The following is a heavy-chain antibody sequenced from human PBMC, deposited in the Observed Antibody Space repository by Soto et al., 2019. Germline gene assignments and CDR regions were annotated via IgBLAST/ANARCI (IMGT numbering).Heavy chain of an antibody. J-gene: IGHJ5*02. V-gene: IGHV4-59*02. CDR2: VYDSGST. D-gene: IGHD2-21*01. Sequence: KASETLSLTCTVSGTSVSYYYWSWIRQPPGKGLEWIGHVYDSGSTNYSPSLKSRVSMSLDTSTNQVSLNLSSVTPADTAIYYCARDRGKYHFVSRQCHGWFDPWGQGTLVTVSS. CDR1: GTSVSYYY. CDR3: ARDRGKYHFVSRQCHGWFDP.